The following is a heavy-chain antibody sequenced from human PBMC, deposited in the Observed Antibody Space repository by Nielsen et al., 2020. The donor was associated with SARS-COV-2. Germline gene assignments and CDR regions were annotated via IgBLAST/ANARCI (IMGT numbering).Heavy chain of an antibody. Sequence: SETLSLTCTVSGASITSTNFYWGWIRQPPGKGLEWIGSIYYSGSTYYNPSLKSRVTISVDTSKNQFSLKLSSVTAADTAVYYCARLGSGWFDYWGQGTLVTVSS. D-gene: IGHD6-19*01. CDR2: IYYSGST. V-gene: IGHV4-39*01. CDR1: GASITSTNFY. J-gene: IGHJ4*02. CDR3: ARLGSGWFDY.